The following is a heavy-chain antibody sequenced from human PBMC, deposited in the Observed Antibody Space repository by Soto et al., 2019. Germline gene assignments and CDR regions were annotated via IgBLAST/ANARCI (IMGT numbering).Heavy chain of an antibody. CDR2: IYHSGST. CDR1: GGSISSGGYS. Sequence: QLQLQESGSGLVKPSQTLSLTCAVSGGSISSGGYSWSWIRQPPGKGLEWIGYIYHSGSTYYNPSLKSRVTISVDRSKNQFSLKLSSVTAADTAVYYCARQDIVATNYYYGMDVWGQGTTVTVSS. D-gene: IGHD5-12*01. V-gene: IGHV4-30-2*01. CDR3: ARQDIVATNYYYGMDV. J-gene: IGHJ6*02.